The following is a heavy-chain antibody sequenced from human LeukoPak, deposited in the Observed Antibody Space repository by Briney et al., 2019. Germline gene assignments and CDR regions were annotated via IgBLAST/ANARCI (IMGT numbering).Heavy chain of an antibody. CDR2: IRYDGSNK. J-gene: IGHJ4*02. CDR3: AKVTSSGWYHIIDY. CDR1: GFTFSSYG. V-gene: IGHV3-30*02. Sequence: PGGSLRLSCAASGFTFSSYGMRWVRQAPGKGLEWVAFIRYDGSNKYYADSVKGRFTISRDNSKNTLYLQMNSLRAEDTAVYYCAKVTSSGWYHIIDYWGQGTLVTVSS. D-gene: IGHD6-19*01.